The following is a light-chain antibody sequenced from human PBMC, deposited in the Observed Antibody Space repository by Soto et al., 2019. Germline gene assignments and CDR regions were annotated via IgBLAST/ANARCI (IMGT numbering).Light chain of an antibody. J-gene: IGLJ1*01. CDR3: QSYDRSMSGYV. Sequence: QSVLTQPPSVSGAPGQRVTISCTGSSSNIGAGYDVHWYQRLAGTAPKLLIYGNSNRPSGVPDRFSGSKSGTSASLAITGLQTEHEADYYCQSYDRSMSGYVFGTGTKVTVL. V-gene: IGLV1-40*01. CDR1: SSNIGAGYD. CDR2: GNS.